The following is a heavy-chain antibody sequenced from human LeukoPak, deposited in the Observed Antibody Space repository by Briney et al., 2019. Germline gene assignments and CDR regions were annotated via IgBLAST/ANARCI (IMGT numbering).Heavy chain of an antibody. CDR2: IYYSGST. CDR1: GGSISSYY. J-gene: IGHJ5*02. V-gene: IGHV4-59*13. D-gene: IGHD3-22*01. Sequence: SETLSLTCTVSGGSISSYYWSWIRQSPGKGLEWIGYIYYSGSTNYNPSLKSRVTISVDTSKNQFSLRLSSVTAADTAVYYCARDPHYYDSSGYRVNWFDPWGQGTLVTVSS. CDR3: ARDPHYYDSSGYRVNWFDP.